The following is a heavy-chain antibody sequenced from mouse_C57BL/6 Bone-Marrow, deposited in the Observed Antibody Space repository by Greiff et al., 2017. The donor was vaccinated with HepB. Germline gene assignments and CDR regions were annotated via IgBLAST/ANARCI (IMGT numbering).Heavy chain of an antibody. D-gene: IGHD4-1*01. CDR3: ARHWDDFDY. CDR2: SSSGGSYT. J-gene: IGHJ2*01. CDR1: GFTFSSYG. Sequence: DVKLVESGGDLVKPGGSLKLSCAASGFTFSSYGMSWVRQTPDKRLEWVATSSSGGSYTYYPDSVKGRFTISRDNAKNTLYLQMSSLKSEDTAMYYCARHWDDFDYWGQGTTLTVSS. V-gene: IGHV5-6*02.